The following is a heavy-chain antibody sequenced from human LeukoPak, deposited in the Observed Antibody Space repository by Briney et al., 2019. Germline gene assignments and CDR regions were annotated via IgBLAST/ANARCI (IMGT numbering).Heavy chain of an antibody. J-gene: IGHJ4*02. V-gene: IGHV3-7*01. CDR3: ATSPTDY. Sequence: GGSLRLSCAASGFLLNTYTMNWVRQAPGKGLEWVGKIKPDGSEKYYVDSVKGRFAISRDNAKDSVYLQMNSLRAEDTAVYYCATSPTDYWGQGTLVTVSS. CDR2: IKPDGSEK. CDR1: GFLLNTYT.